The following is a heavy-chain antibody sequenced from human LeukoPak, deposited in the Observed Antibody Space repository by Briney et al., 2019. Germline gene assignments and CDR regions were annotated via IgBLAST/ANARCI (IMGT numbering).Heavy chain of an antibody. CDR1: GTSITRTY. CDR2: IYYSGST. V-gene: IGHV4-59*01. J-gene: IGHJ4*02. D-gene: IGHD3-9*01. CDR3: ARGDILTGYTFDY. Sequence: SETLSLTCTVSGTSITRTYWSWIRQPPGKGLEWIGYIYYSGSTNYNPSLKSRVTISVDTSKNQFSLKLSSVTAADTAVYYCARGDILTGYTFDYWGQGTLVTVSS.